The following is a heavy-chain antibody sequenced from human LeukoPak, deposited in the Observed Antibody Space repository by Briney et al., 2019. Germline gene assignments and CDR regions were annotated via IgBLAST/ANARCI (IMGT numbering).Heavy chain of an antibody. CDR1: GFSFSSYA. J-gene: IGHJ4*02. CDR2: MKGTGEK. V-gene: IGHV3-23*01. Sequence: GGSLRLSCAASGFSFSSYAMSWVRQAPARGLEWVSSMKGTGEKFYADSLKGRFTLSRDDSKNTVYLQLSNLRVEDTAVYYCARASWNSDADAVWWGQGTLVTVSS. D-gene: IGHD1-1*01. CDR3: ARASWNSDADAVW.